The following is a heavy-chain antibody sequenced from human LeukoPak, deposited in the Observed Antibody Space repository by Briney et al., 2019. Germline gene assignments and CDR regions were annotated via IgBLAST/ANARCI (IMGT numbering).Heavy chain of an antibody. J-gene: IGHJ4*02. CDR3: ARVDLLTGYYFFDY. CDR2: IRGDNGNT. CDR1: GGTFSNNA. V-gene: IGHV1-18*01. D-gene: IGHD3-9*01. Sequence: ASVKVSCKASGGTFSNNAIYWVRQAPGQGLEWVGWIRGDNGNTNYAQKFQGRVTMTTETSTSTAYMELGSLGSDETAVYYCARVDLLTGYYFFDYWGQGTLVTVSS.